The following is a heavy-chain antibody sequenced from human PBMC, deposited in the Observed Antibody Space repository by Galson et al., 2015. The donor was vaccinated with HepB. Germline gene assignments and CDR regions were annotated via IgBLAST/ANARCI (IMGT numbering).Heavy chain of an antibody. D-gene: IGHD3-9*01. CDR1: DFTFIAYW. CDR2: INTDGARA. Sequence: SLRLSCAASDFTFIAYWMHWVRQAPGKGLVWVSGINTDGARANYADSVKGRFTISRDNAKNTEYLQMSSLRVEDTAIYYCARPRLRYFVSFDLWGQGILVTVSS. V-gene: IGHV3-74*01. J-gene: IGHJ4*02. CDR3: ARPRLRYFVSFDL.